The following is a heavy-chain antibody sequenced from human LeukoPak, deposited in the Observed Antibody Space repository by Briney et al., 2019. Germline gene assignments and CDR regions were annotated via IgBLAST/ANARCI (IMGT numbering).Heavy chain of an antibody. CDR1: GFTFDDYA. J-gene: IGHJ4*02. V-gene: IGHV3-43*02. CDR3: ARDGVGY. Sequence: PGGSLRLSCAASGFTFDDYAMHWVRQAPGKGLEWVSLISGDGGSTYYADSVKGRFTISRDSSKNTLYLQMNSLRAEDTAVYYCARDGVGYWGQGTLVTVSS. CDR2: ISGDGGST.